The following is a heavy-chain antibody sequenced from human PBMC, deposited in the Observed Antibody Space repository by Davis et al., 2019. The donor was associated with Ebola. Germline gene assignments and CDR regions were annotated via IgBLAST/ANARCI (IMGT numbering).Heavy chain of an antibody. CDR2: IYYSGST. CDR3: ARHAGELSYGMDV. V-gene: IGHV4-61*08. CDR1: GGSISSGGYY. Sequence: SETLSLTCTVFGGSISSGGYYWNWIRQHPGKGLEWIGYIYYSGSTNYNPSLKSRVTISVDTSKNQFSLKLSSVTAADTAVYYCARHAGELSYGMDVWGQGTTVTVSS. J-gene: IGHJ6*02. D-gene: IGHD1-7*01.